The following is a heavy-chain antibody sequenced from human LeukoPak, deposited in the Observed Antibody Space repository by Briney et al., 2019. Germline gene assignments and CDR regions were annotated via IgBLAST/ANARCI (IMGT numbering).Heavy chain of an antibody. Sequence: ASVKVSCKASGYTFTSYDINWVRQATGQGLEWMGWMNPNSGNTGYAQKFQGRVTMTRNTSISTAYMELSSLRSGDTAVYYCARSLITMVRGVIGYWGQGTLVTVSS. V-gene: IGHV1-8*01. D-gene: IGHD3-10*01. CDR1: GYTFTSYD. J-gene: IGHJ4*02. CDR3: ARSLITMVRGVIGY. CDR2: MNPNSGNT.